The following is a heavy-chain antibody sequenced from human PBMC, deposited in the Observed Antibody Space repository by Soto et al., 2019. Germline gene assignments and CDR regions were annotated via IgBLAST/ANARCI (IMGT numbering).Heavy chain of an antibody. CDR2: MYYSGST. D-gene: IGHD1-7*01. V-gene: IGHV4-39*01. Sequence: SETLSLTCTVSGGSISSSSYYWGWIRQPPGKGLEWIGSMYYSGSTYYNPSLKSRVTISADTSKNQFSLKLSSVTAADTAVYYCARHSKNWNSDWLDPWGQGTLVTVSS. CDR1: GGSISSSSYY. CDR3: ARHSKNWNSDWLDP. J-gene: IGHJ5*02.